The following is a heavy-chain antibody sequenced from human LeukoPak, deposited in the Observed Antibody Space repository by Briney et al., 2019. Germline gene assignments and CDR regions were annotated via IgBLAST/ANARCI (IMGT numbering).Heavy chain of an antibody. D-gene: IGHD3-22*01. CDR2: ISGSGGST. Sequence: QTGESLKISCAASGFTFSSYAMSWVRQAPGKGLEWVSAISGSGGSTYYADSVKGRFTISRDNSKNTLYLQMNSLRAEDTAVYYCAKDQAEYYYDSSGYWLYWGQGTLVTVSS. CDR3: AKDQAEYYYDSSGYWLY. CDR1: GFTFSSYA. V-gene: IGHV3-23*01. J-gene: IGHJ4*02.